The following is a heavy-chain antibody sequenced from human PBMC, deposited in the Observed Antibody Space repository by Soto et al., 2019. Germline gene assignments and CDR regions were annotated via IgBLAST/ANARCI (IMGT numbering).Heavy chain of an antibody. CDR1: GGDFRSEE. D-gene: IGHD3-9*01. J-gene: IGHJ6*02. Sequence: GGDFRSEEISWVRQAPGHGLEWMGRIIPMFSTPHYAQKFQGRVTIIADESTTTVNMEMRGLTYEDTAVYYCARAQFSDILTADDYGMHVWGQGTSVTVS. CDR3: ARAQFSDILTADDYGMHV. CDR2: IIPMFSTP. V-gene: IGHV1-69*15.